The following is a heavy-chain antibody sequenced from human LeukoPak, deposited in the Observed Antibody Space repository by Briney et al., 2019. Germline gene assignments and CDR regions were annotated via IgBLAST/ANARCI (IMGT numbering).Heavy chain of an antibody. Sequence: GGSLRLSCAASGFSFSTYGMHWVRQAPGKGLEWVAFIRYDGSKEYYTDSVKGRFTISRDNSKSTLYLQMNNLRAEDTAVYYCASGESTSCTYWGQGTLVTVSS. CDR1: GFSFSTYG. D-gene: IGHD2-2*01. CDR3: ASGESTSCTY. CDR2: IRYDGSKE. J-gene: IGHJ4*02. V-gene: IGHV3-30*02.